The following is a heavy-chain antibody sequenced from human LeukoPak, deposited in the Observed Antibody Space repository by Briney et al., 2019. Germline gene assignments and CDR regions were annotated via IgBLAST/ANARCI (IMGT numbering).Heavy chain of an antibody. D-gene: IGHD4-17*01. CDR2: IRSSSSYI. CDR3: ARDRNGDYGGDAFDI. V-gene: IGHV3-21*01. CDR1: GFTFSSYS. J-gene: IGHJ3*02. Sequence: GGSLRLSCAASGFTFSSYSMNWVRQAPGKGLEWVSSIRSSSSYIYYAVSVKGRFTISRDNAKNSLYLQMNSLRAEDTAVYYCARDRNGDYGGDAFDIWGQGTMVTVSS.